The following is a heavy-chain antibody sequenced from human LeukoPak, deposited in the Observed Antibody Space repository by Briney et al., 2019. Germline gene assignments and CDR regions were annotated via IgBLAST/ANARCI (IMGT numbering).Heavy chain of an antibody. CDR3: ARGSNYASYALDF. D-gene: IGHD3-22*01. CDR2: ISHSGTT. CDR1: SPSPRSAFDY. Sequence: SQTLSLTCTVSSPSPRSAFDYWGSVRQNSGKGLEWIGYISHSGTTYYNPSLKRRVNISIDTSKRQFSLKLRSVTAADTALYYSARGSNYASYALDFWGQGTMVTVSS. J-gene: IGHJ3*01. V-gene: IGHV4-31*03.